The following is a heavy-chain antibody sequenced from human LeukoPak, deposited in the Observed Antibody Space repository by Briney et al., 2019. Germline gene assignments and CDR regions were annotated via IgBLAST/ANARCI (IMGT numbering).Heavy chain of an antibody. CDR1: GYTFTSYG. J-gene: IGHJ6*02. V-gene: IGHV1-69*13. Sequence: SVKVSCKASGYTFTSYGISWVRQAPGQGLEWMGGIIPIFGTANYAQKFQGRVTITADESTSTAYMELSSLRSEDTAVYYCARGTPYCSSTSCYETYYYYYGMDVWGQGTTVTVSS. D-gene: IGHD2-2*01. CDR3: ARGTPYCSSTSCYETYYYYYGMDV. CDR2: IIPIFGTA.